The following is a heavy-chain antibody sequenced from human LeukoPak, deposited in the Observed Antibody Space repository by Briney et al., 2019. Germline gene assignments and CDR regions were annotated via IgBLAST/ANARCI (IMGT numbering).Heavy chain of an antibody. J-gene: IGHJ4*02. D-gene: IGHD2-15*01. V-gene: IGHV4-59*02. CDR3: ARIHRYCSGGACYVLDN. CDR1: GGSASGYY. Sequence: PSETLSLTCAVSGGSASGYYWGWIRQPPGRGLEWIGYVYYSGSTNYNPSFKSRITISVDTSRNQFSLQLSSVTAADTAVYYCARIHRYCSGGACYVLDNWGQGTLVAVSS. CDR2: VYYSGST.